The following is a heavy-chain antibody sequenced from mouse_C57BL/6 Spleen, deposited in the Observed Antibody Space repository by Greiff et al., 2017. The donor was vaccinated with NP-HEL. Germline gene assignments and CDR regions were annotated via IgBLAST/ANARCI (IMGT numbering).Heavy chain of an antibody. D-gene: IGHD2-5*01. J-gene: IGHJ1*03. CDR1: GYTFTSYW. CDR3: ASAYYSNYGYFDV. V-gene: IGHV1-72*01. CDR2: IDPNSGGT. Sequence: QVQLKQPGAELVKPGASVKLSCKASGYTFTSYWMHWVKQRPGRGLEWIGRIDPNSGGTKYNEKFKSKATLTVDKPSSTAYMQLSSLTSEDSAVYYCASAYYSNYGYFDVWGTGTTVTVSS.